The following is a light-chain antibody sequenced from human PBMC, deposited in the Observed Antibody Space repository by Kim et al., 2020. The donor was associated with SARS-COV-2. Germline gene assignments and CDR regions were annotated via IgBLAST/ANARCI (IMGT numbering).Light chain of an antibody. Sequence: ATLSLSPGARATLSCRASQGVSNYLAWYQQKPGQAPRLLIYEASKRAAGIPARFSGSGSGTDFTLTISRLEPGDSAVYFCQQRGSFGQGTRLEIK. CDR2: EAS. CDR1: QGVSNY. V-gene: IGKV3-11*01. CDR3: QQRGS. J-gene: IGKJ5*01.